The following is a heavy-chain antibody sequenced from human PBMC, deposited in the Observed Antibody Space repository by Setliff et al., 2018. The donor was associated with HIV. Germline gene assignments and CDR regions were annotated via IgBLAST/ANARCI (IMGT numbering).Heavy chain of an antibody. Sequence: SETLSLTCYVTDDPISSSYWSWIRQSPGKGLEWIGYVHYSGNTRYNPSLKSRVTISVDTSTNKFSLKLSSVTAADTAVYYCASEKVAWTVSDSFFEFWGQGVPVTVSS. J-gene: IGHJ4*02. CDR2: VHYSGNT. CDR3: ASEKVAWTVSDSFFEF. D-gene: IGHD2-15*01. V-gene: IGHV4-59*01. CDR1: DDPISSSY.